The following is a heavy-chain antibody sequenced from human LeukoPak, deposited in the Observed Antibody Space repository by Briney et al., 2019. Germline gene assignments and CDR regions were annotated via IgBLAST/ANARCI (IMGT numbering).Heavy chain of an antibody. CDR1: GYRFTIYW. D-gene: IGHD6-13*01. V-gene: IGHV5-51*01. J-gene: IGHJ4*02. Sequence: GESLKISCKSSGYRFTIYWIAWVRQMPGKGLEWMGIIYPGDSDTRYSPSFQGQVTISADNSISTAYLQWSSLKASDTAMYYCARQVVAAAGTKNFDYWGQGTLVTVSS. CDR2: IYPGDSDT. CDR3: ARQVVAAAGTKNFDY.